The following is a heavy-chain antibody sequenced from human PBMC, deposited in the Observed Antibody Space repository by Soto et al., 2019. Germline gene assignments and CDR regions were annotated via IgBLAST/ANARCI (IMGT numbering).Heavy chain of an antibody. J-gene: IGHJ4*02. D-gene: IGHD2-15*01. CDR2: IYTGGGT. CDR3: ARGFGGSWYYFDY. V-gene: IGHV4-4*07. CDR1: GASISSYY. Sequence: QVQLQESGPGLVKPSETLSLICTVSGASISSYYWTWIRQPAGKGLEWIGRIYTGGGTDYNPSLKSRATMSVDTSKNQFSLKVTYVTAADTAVYYCARGFGGSWYYFDYWGQGTLVTVSS.